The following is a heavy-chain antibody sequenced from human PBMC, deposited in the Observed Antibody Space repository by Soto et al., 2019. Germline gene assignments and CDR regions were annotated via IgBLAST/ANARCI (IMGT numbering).Heavy chain of an antibody. CDR3: ARQDEMVANRFDY. CDR1: GGSFSGYY. V-gene: IGHV4-34*01. D-gene: IGHD5-12*01. Sequence: SETLSLTCAVYGGSFSGYYWSWIRQPPGKGLEWIGEINHSGSTNYNPSLKSRVTLSVDTSKNQFSLKLSSVTAADTAVYYCARQDEMVANRFDYWGQGTLVTVSS. CDR2: INHSGST. J-gene: IGHJ4*02.